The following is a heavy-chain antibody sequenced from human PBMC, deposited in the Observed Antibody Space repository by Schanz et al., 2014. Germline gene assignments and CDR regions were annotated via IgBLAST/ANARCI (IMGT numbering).Heavy chain of an antibody. J-gene: IGHJ6*02. Sequence: EVQLVESGGGLVQPGRSLRLSCAASGFTFSSYAMSWVRQAPGKGLEWVSAISGSGGSTYYADSVKGRFTISRDNSKNTLYLQMNSLRAEDTAVYYCRLWFGELYYGMDVWGQGTTVTVSS. CDR1: GFTFSSYA. D-gene: IGHD3-10*01. CDR2: ISGSGGST. V-gene: IGHV3-23*04. CDR3: RLWFGELYYGMDV.